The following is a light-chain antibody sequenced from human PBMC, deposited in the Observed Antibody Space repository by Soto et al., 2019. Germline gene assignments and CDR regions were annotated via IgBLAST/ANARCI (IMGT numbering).Light chain of an antibody. Sequence: EIVLTQSPGTLSLSPGERATLSCRASESVSSSYLAWYQQKPGQAPRLLIYGASSRAIGIPDRFSGSGSGTDFTLTISRLEPEDFAVYWCQQYDSSPRTFGQGTKVEIK. CDR2: GAS. CDR3: QQYDSSPRT. CDR1: ESVSSSY. V-gene: IGKV3-20*01. J-gene: IGKJ1*01.